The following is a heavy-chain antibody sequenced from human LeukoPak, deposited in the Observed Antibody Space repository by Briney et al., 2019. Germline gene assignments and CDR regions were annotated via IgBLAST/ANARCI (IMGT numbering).Heavy chain of an antibody. CDR2: ISAYNGNT. CDR1: GYTFTSYG. CDR3: ARDGGANSGYDQDAFDI. Sequence: GASVKVSCKASGYTFTSYGVSWVRQAPGQGLEWMGWISAYNGNTNYAQKYQDRVTMTTDTSTSTAYMELRSLRSDDTAVYYCARDGGANSGYDQDAFDIWGQGTMVTVSS. V-gene: IGHV1-18*01. D-gene: IGHD5-12*01. J-gene: IGHJ3*02.